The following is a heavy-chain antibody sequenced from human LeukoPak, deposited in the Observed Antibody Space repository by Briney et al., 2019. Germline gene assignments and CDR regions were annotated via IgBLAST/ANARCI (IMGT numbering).Heavy chain of an antibody. V-gene: IGHV4-61*02. J-gene: IGHJ2*01. CDR1: GGSISSGSYY. CDR3: ARVLNWYFDL. CDR2: IYTSGST. Sequence: PSETLSLTCNVSGGSISSGSYYWSWIRQPAGKGLEWIGRIYTSGSTNYKPSLKSRVTISIDTSKNQFSLKLSSVTAAHTAVYYCARVLNWYFDLWGRGTLVTVFS.